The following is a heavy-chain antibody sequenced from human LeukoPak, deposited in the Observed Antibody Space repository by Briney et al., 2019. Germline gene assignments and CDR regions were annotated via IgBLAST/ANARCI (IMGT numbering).Heavy chain of an antibody. Sequence: SETLSLTCTVSGGSFSSSSYYWGWIGQPPGKGLEWIGSIYYSGSTYYNPSLKSRVTISVDTSKNQFSLKLSSVTAADTAVYYCARDSPRIHAFDIWGQGTMVTVSS. CDR2: IYYSGST. V-gene: IGHV4-39*07. J-gene: IGHJ3*02. CDR1: GGSFSSSSYY. CDR3: ARDSPRIHAFDI.